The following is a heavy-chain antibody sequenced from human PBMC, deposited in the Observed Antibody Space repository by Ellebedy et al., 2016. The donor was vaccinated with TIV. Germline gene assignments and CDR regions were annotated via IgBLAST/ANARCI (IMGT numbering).Heavy chain of an antibody. CDR2: MNPNSGNT. CDR1: GYTFTNYD. J-gene: IGHJ5*02. CDR3: ARGTNTYWS. D-gene: IGHD2-8*02. Sequence: ASVKVSXXASGYTFTNYDVMWVRQATGQGPEWMGWMNPNSGNTVYAQEFQGRVTMTRNTSISTAYMDLSSLKSEDTAVYYCARGTNTYWSWGQGTLVTVSS. V-gene: IGHV1-8*01.